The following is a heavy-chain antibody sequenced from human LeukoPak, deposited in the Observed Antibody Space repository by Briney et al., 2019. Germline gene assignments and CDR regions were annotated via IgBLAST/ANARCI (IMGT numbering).Heavy chain of an antibody. CDR1: GYTFTSYD. CDR3: ARDLRVGATSRYYYYMDV. D-gene: IGHD1-26*01. Sequence: GASVKVSCKASGYTFTSYDISWVRQAPGQGLEWMGWISAYNGNTNYAQKLQGRVTMTTDTSTSTAYMELRSLRSDDTAVYYCARDLRVGATSRYYYYMDVWGKGTTVTVSS. CDR2: ISAYNGNT. J-gene: IGHJ6*03. V-gene: IGHV1-18*01.